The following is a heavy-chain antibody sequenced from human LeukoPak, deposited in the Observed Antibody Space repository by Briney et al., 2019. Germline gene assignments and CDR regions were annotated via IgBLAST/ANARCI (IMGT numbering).Heavy chain of an antibody. J-gene: IGHJ3*02. Sequence: SETLSLTCTVSGGSISSGSYYWSWIRQPAGKGLEWIGRIYTSGSTNYNPSLKSRVTISVDTSKNQFSLKLSSETAADTAVYYCARDRRVCSSTSCPRSAFDIWGQGTMVTVSS. CDR3: ARDRRVCSSTSCPRSAFDI. V-gene: IGHV4-61*02. CDR2: IYTSGST. D-gene: IGHD2-2*01. CDR1: GGSISSGSYY.